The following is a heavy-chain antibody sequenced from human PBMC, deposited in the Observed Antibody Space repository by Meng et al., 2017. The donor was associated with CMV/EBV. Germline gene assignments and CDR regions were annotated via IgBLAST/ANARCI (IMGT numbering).Heavy chain of an antibody. Sequence: GESLKISCAASGFTFSSYEMNWVRQAPGKGLEWVSYISSSGSTIYYADSVKGRFTISRDNAKNSLYLQMNSLRAEDTAVYYCARDDATSYYYYYGTDVWGQGTTVTVSS. CDR2: ISSSGSTI. CDR3: ARDDATSYYYYYGTDV. J-gene: IGHJ6*02. D-gene: IGHD2-2*01. V-gene: IGHV3-48*03. CDR1: GFTFSSYE.